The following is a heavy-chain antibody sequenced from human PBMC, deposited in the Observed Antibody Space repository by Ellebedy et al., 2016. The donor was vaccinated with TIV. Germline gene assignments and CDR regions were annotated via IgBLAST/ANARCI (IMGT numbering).Heavy chain of an antibody. CDR1: GYSFTSYW. J-gene: IGHJ6*02. V-gene: IGHV5-51*01. CDR2: IYPGASST. D-gene: IGHD5-18*01. CDR3: ARHAAFSKDTYFGMDV. Sequence: GGSLRLSCKGSGYSFTSYWIGWVRQMPGKGLEWMGIIYPGASSTRYSPSFQGQVTFSVDKSISTAYLQWSSLKASDAAMYYCARHAAFSKDTYFGMDVWGQGTTVTVSS.